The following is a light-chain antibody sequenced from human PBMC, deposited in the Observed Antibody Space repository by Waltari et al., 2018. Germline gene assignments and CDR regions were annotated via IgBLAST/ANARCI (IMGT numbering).Light chain of an antibody. CDR2: EVI. Sequence: QAALTQSPSVSGSPGQSVTISCTGTSSAIGGYNRVSWYQQHPGKAPELMIYEVINRPSGVSDRFSGSKSGNTASLIISGLQAEDEADYYCSSYASSSTFIFGAGTRLTVL. CDR1: SSAIGGYNR. CDR3: SSYASSSTFI. V-gene: IGLV2-14*01. J-gene: IGLJ1*01.